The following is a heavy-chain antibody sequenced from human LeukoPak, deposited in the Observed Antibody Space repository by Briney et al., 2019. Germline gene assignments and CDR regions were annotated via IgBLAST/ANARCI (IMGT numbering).Heavy chain of an antibody. Sequence: SETLSLTCTVSGGSISSSSYYWGWIRQPPGKGLEWIGSIYYSGSTYYSPSLKSRVTISVDTSKNQFSLKLSSVTAADTAVYYCARQGPATHYYDSSGYYSDFDYWGQGTLVTVSS. CDR3: ARQGPATHYYDSSGYYSDFDY. D-gene: IGHD3-22*01. V-gene: IGHV4-39*01. CDR2: IYYSGST. CDR1: GGSISSSSYY. J-gene: IGHJ4*02.